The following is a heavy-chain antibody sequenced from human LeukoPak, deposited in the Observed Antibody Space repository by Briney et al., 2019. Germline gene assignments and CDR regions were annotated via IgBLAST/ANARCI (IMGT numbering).Heavy chain of an antibody. J-gene: IGHJ6*03. CDR1: GGSISSCY. Sequence: SETLSLTCTVSGGSISSCYWSWIRQPPGKGLEWIGRIYTSGSTNYNPSLKSRVTISVDTSKNQFSLKLSSVTAADTAVYYCARDAGSSSTRYYYYYYMDVWGKGTTVTVSS. V-gene: IGHV4-4*08. CDR2: IYTSGST. D-gene: IGHD6-13*01. CDR3: ARDAGSSSTRYYYYYYMDV.